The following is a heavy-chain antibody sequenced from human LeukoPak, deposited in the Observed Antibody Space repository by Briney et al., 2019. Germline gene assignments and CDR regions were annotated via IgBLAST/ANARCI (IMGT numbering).Heavy chain of an antibody. CDR3: ARGHPYSSGWFGYFDY. Sequence: SVKVSRKASGGTFSSYAISWVRQAPGQGLEWMGGIIPIFGTANYAQKFQGRVTITADKSTSTAYMELSSLRSEDTAVYYCARGHPYSSGWFGYFDYWGQGTLVTVSS. CDR2: IIPIFGTA. CDR1: GGTFSSYA. J-gene: IGHJ4*02. D-gene: IGHD6-19*01. V-gene: IGHV1-69*06.